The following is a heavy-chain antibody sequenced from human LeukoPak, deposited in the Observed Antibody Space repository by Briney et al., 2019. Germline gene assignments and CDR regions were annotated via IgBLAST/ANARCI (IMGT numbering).Heavy chain of an antibody. CDR1: GGSISSSSYY. D-gene: IGHD5-12*01. CDR3: ARDRSGYVGCMDV. Sequence: SETLSLTCTVSGGSISSSSYYWGWIRQPPGKGLEWIGSIYYSGSTYYNPSLKSRVTISVDTSKNQFSLKLSSVTAADTAVYYCARDRSGYVGCMDVWGKGTTVTVSS. J-gene: IGHJ6*03. V-gene: IGHV4-39*07. CDR2: IYYSGST.